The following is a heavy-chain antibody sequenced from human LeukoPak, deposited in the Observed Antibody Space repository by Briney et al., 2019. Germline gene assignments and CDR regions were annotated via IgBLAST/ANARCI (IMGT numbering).Heavy chain of an antibody. V-gene: IGHV1-8*01. CDR1: GYTFISYD. D-gene: IGHD3-16*01. CDR3: ARGVGGLGNMDV. J-gene: IGHJ6*03. Sequence: ASVTVSCKASGYTFISYDIDWVRQVTGQGLGGMGWMSPKSGNTDYAQKFKGRVTMTRTTYINTAYLELSSLTSDDTAVYFCARGVGGLGNMDVWGKGTTVIISS. CDR2: MSPKSGNT.